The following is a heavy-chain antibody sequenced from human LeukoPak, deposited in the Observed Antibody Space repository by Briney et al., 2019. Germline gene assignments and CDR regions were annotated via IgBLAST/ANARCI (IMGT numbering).Heavy chain of an antibody. CDR3: ATDGPLRFLEWGFDY. Sequence: VKVSCKASGGTFSSYAISWVRQAPGQGLEWMGRIIPILGIANYAQKFQGRVTMTEDTSTDTAYMELSSLRSEDTAVYYCATDGPLRFLEWGFDYWGQGTLVTVSS. CDR2: IIPILGIA. D-gene: IGHD3-3*01. J-gene: IGHJ4*02. CDR1: GGTFSSYA. V-gene: IGHV1-69*10.